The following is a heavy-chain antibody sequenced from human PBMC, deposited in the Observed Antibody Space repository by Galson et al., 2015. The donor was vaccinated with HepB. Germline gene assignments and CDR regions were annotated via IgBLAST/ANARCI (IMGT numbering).Heavy chain of an antibody. V-gene: IGHV1-69*13. D-gene: IGHD2-2*01. CDR3: ARGTVPAATGYYYYGMDV. CDR1: GGTFSSYA. J-gene: IGHJ6*02. Sequence: SVKVSCKASGGTFSSYAISWVRQAPGQGLEWMGGIIPIFGIANYAQKFQGRVTITADESTSTAYMELSGLRSEDTAVYYCARGTVPAATGYYYYGMDVWGQGTTVTVSS. CDR2: IIPIFGIA.